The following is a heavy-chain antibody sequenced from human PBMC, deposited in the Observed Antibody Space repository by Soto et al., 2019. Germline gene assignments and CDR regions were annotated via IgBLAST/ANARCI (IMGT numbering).Heavy chain of an antibody. V-gene: IGHV1-69*18. CDR2: IIPVFGTT. Sequence: QVQLVQSGAELKKPGSSVKVSCKASGDTFSGYPINWVRQAPGEGLEWMGRIIPVFGTTNDAQRFEGRVTFTADESTNTADMELRGLLSEDTAVYYCARDGGFGELKYCGPGTLVTVSS. D-gene: IGHD3-10*01. CDR3: ARDGGFGELKY. J-gene: IGHJ4*02. CDR1: GDTFSGYP.